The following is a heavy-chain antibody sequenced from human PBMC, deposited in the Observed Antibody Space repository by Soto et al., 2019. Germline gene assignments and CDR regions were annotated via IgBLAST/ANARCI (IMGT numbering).Heavy chain of an antibody. CDR3: AKSPVVIVKTDYFDY. V-gene: IGHV3-23*01. CDR2: ITTSADST. D-gene: IGHD3-16*02. CDR1: GFTFSNYA. J-gene: IGHJ4*02. Sequence: GGSLRLSCAASGFTFSNYAMSWVRQAPGKGLEWVSTITTSADSTYYADSVKGRFTISRDNSRNTLYLQMNSLRAEDTAVYYCAKSPVVIVKTDYFDYWGQGILVTVS.